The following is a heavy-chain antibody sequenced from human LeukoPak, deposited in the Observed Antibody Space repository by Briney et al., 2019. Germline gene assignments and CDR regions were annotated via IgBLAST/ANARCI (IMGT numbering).Heavy chain of an antibody. CDR1: GGSINTNDYY. Sequence: SETLSLPCTLSGGSINTNDYYWGWIRQPPGKGLEWIGYIYYSGSTYYNSSLQSRVTISGNTSKNQFSLKLSSVTAADTAVYYCARGVSFYDNSGYYYWGQGTLVTVSS. CDR3: ARGVSFYDNSGYYY. CDR2: IYYSGST. V-gene: IGHV4-30-4*08. D-gene: IGHD3-22*01. J-gene: IGHJ4*02.